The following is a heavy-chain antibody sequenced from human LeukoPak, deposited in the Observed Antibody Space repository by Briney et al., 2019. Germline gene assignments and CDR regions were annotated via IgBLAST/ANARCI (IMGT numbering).Heavy chain of an antibody. J-gene: IGHJ4*02. V-gene: IGHV3-30*18. D-gene: IGHD3-22*01. Sequence: GGSLRLSCAASGFTFSSYGMHWVRQAPGKGLEWVAVISNDGSTKKYADSVKGRFTISRDNSKNTLYVQMNSLGTEDTAAYYCAKGGYYDSSGSFYFDYWGQGTLVTVSS. CDR3: AKGGYYDSSGSFYFDY. CDR1: GFTFSSYG. CDR2: ISNDGSTK.